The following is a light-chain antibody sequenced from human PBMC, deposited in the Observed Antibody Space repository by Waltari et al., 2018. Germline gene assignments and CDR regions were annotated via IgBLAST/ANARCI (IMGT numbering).Light chain of an antibody. V-gene: IGKV3-20*01. Sequence: TVLTQSPATLSLSPGDRSSLSCKASQSLGKNYSAWDQHKPGQAPRLLIYGASSRAAGIPDRFSGSESGTDFTLTISRLEPEDFAVYYCQQYASSVLYTFGQGTKLEIK. J-gene: IGKJ2*01. CDR2: GAS. CDR3: QQYASSVLYT. CDR1: QSLGKNY.